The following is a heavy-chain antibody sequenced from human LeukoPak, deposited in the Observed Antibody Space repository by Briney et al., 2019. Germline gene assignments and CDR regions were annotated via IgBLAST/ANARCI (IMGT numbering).Heavy chain of an antibody. CDR1: GFTFSTYG. J-gene: IGHJ6*02. CDR3: GKDRLVYSGHDYMYYYYGMDV. V-gene: IGHV3-23*01. CDR2: ISISGGRT. Sequence: GGSLRLYCAASGFTFSTYGMSLVRQAPGKGLEWVSGISISGGRTHFADSVKGRFTISRDNSKNTLYLQMNSLRAEDTAIYFCGKDRLVYSGHDYMYYYYGMDVWGQGTTVTVS. D-gene: IGHD5-12*01.